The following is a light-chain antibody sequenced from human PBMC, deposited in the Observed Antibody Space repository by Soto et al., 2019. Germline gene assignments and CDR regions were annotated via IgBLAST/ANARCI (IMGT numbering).Light chain of an antibody. CDR3: QQRSNWRT. J-gene: IGKJ4*01. CDR2: DAS. V-gene: IGKV3-11*01. Sequence: EIVLTQSPATLSLSPGERATLSCRASQSVSSYLAWYQQKPGQAPRLLIYDASNRATGIPARFSGSGSGTDFTLTISSLEPEDFAVYYCQQRSNWRTFGGGTKLEIK. CDR1: QSVSSY.